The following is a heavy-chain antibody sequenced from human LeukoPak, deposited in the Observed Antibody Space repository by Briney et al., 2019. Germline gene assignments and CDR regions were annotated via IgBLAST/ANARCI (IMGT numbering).Heavy chain of an antibody. V-gene: IGHV3-48*02. Sequence: GGSLRLSCAASGFTSRSYSMNWVRQAPGKGLEWVSYISSSSTIYYADSVKGRFTISRDNAKNSLYLQMNSLRDEDTAVYYCAREDPTEVYYFDYWGQGTLVTVSS. CDR3: AREDPTEVYYFDY. J-gene: IGHJ4*02. CDR1: GFTSRSYS. CDR2: ISSSSTI.